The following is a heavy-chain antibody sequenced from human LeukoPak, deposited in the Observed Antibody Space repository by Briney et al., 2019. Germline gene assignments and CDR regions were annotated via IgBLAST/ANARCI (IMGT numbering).Heavy chain of an antibody. CDR2: IKSTSSII. V-gene: IGHV3-48*04. J-gene: IGHJ3*02. Sequence: GGSLRLSCVASGFTFSGFSMNWVRQAPGTGLEWVSYIKSTSSIIYYADSVKGRFTISRDNAKNSLYLQMNSLRVEDTAVYYCARGRGTEDYTQHSFDIWGQGTVVTVSS. CDR3: ARGRGTEDYTQHSFDI. D-gene: IGHD4-11*01. CDR1: GFTFSGFS.